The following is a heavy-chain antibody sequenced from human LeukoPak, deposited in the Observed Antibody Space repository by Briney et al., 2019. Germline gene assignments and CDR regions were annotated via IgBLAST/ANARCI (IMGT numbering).Heavy chain of an antibody. J-gene: IGHJ4*02. Sequence: GGSLRLSCAASGFTFSSYWMSWVRQAPGKGLEWVANIKQDGSEKYYVDSVKGRFTISRDNAKNSLYLQMNSLRAEDTAVYYCAREYDSSGWPEIDYWGQGTLVTVSS. D-gene: IGHD6-19*01. CDR1: GFTFSSYW. V-gene: IGHV3-7*01. CDR2: IKQDGSEK. CDR3: AREYDSSGWPEIDY.